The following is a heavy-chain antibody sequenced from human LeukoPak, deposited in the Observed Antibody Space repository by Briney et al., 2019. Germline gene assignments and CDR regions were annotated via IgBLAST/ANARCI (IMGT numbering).Heavy chain of an antibody. D-gene: IGHD5-24*01. CDR3: ARRMASLDY. V-gene: IGHV4-39*01. CDR1: GGSISSSSYY. J-gene: IGHJ4*02. CDR2: IYYSGST. Sequence: SETLSLTCTVSGGSISSSSYYWGWIRQPPGKGLEWIGSIYYSGSTYYNPSLKSRVTISVDTSKNQFSLKLSSVTAADTAVYYCARRMASLDYWGQGTLVTVSS.